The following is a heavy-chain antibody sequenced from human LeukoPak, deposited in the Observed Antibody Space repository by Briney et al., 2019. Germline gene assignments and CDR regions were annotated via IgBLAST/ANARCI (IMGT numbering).Heavy chain of an antibody. CDR1: GGSISSYY. CDR3: ARTYYNWFDP. CDR2: IYYSGST. V-gene: IGHV4-59*08. J-gene: IGHJ5*02. Sequence: KPSETLSLTCTVSGGSISSYYWSWIRQPPGKGLEWIGYIYYSGSTNYNPSLKSRVTISVDTSKNQFSLKLSSVTAADTAAYYCARTYYNWFDPWGQGTLVTVSS.